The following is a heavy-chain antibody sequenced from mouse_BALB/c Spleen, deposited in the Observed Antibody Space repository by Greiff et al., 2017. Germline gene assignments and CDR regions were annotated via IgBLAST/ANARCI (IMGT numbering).Heavy chain of an antibody. CDR1: GFTFSSYA. D-gene: IGHD2-1*01. CDR3: ARVGYGNFAMDY. Sequence: EVQVVESGGGLVKPGGSLKLSCAASGFTFSSYAMSWVRQTPEKRLEWVASISSGGSTYYPDSVKGRFTISRDNARNILYLQMSSLRSEDTAMYYCARVGYGNFAMDYWGQGTSVTVSS. CDR2: ISSGGST. V-gene: IGHV5-6-5*01. J-gene: IGHJ4*01.